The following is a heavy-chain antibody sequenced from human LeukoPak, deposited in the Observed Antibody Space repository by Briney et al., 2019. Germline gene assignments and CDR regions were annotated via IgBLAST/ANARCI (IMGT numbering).Heavy chain of an antibody. D-gene: IGHD3-16*01. Sequence: PGRSLLLSCAASGFTFDDYAMHWVRQAPGKGLEWVSGISWNSGSIGYADSVKGRFTISRDNAKNSLYLQMNSLRAEDTALYYCAKDIWSLGEGTFDYWGQGTLVTVSS. J-gene: IGHJ4*02. V-gene: IGHV3-9*01. CDR3: AKDIWSLGEGTFDY. CDR2: ISWNSGSI. CDR1: GFTFDDYA.